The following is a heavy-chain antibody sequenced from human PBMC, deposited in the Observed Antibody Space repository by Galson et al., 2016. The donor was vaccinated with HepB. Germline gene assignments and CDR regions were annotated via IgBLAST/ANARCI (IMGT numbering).Heavy chain of an antibody. CDR1: GDSVSSNSAT. D-gene: IGHD1-1*01. V-gene: IGHV6-1*01. J-gene: IGHJ4*02. CDR3: ARGTTAYFDS. CDR2: TYYRSTWYN. Sequence: CAISGDSVSSNSATWNWIRQSPSRGLEWLGRTYYRSTWYNDYAVSVKSRITINPDTSKNQFSLQLNSVTPEDTAVYFCARGTTAYFDSWGQGTLVTVSS.